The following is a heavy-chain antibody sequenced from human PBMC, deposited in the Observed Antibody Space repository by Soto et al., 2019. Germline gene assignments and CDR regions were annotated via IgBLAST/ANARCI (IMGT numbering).Heavy chain of an antibody. Sequence: LSLTCAVSGGSISSGSYSWSWIRQPPGKGLEWIGYIYHSGSTYYNPSLKSRVTISVDRSKNQFSLKLSSVTAADTAVYYCARVGDGDGGGRYYFDYWGQGTLVTVSS. CDR1: GGSISSGSYS. D-gene: IGHD4-17*01. CDR2: IYHSGST. J-gene: IGHJ4*02. CDR3: ARVGDGDGGGRYYFDY. V-gene: IGHV4-30-2*01.